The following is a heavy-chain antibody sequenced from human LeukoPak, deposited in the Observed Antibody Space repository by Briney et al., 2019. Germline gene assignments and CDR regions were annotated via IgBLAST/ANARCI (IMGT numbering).Heavy chain of an antibody. J-gene: IGHJ5*02. D-gene: IGHD3-10*01. V-gene: IGHV3-23*01. Sequence: GGSLRLSCAASGFTFSRSAMTWVRQGPGTGLEFVASIIYSGGATYYADSVKGRFTISRDNSKNTLYLQMNSLRAEDTAVYYCANPYYYGSGSPDPWGQGTLVTVSS. CDR1: GFTFSRSA. CDR2: IIYSGGAT. CDR3: ANPYYYGSGSPDP.